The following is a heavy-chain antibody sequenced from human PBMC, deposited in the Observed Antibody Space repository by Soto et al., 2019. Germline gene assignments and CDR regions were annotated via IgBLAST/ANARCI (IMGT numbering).Heavy chain of an antibody. CDR3: ARGCITMVRGVSCRWFDP. CDR2: IYYSGST. V-gene: IGHV4-59*01. D-gene: IGHD3-10*01. Sequence: PSETLSLTCTVSGGSISSYYWSWIRQPPGKGLEWIGYIYYSGSTNYNPSLKSRVTISVDTSKNQFSLKLSSVTAADTAVYYCARGCITMVRGVSCRWFDPWGQGTLVTVSS. J-gene: IGHJ5*02. CDR1: GGSISSYY.